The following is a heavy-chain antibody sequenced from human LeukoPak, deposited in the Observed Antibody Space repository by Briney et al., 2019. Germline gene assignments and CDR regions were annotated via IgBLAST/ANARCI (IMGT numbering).Heavy chain of an antibody. CDR1: GYPFTSYG. CDR3: ARSKVGATSTFDY. CDR2: ISAYNGNT. J-gene: IGHJ4*02. Sequence: ASVEVSRKASGYPFTSYGISWVRQAPGQGLEWMGWISAYNGNTNYAQKLQGRVTMTTDTSTSTAYMELRSLRSDDTAVYYCARSKVGATSTFDYWGQGTLVTVSS. D-gene: IGHD1-26*01. V-gene: IGHV1-18*01.